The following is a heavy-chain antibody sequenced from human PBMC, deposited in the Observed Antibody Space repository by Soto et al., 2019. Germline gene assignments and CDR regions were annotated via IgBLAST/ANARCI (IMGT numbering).Heavy chain of an antibody. Sequence: TSETLSLTCTVSGGSISSYYWSWIRQPPGKGLEWIGYIYSSGSTNYNPSLKSRVTISVDTSQNQFSLKLSSVTAADTAVYYCAKLTPGPLYYYYYMDVWGKGTTVTVSS. CDR3: AKLTPGPLYYYYYMDV. CDR1: GGSISSYY. V-gene: IGHV4-59*08. J-gene: IGHJ6*03. CDR2: IYSSGST.